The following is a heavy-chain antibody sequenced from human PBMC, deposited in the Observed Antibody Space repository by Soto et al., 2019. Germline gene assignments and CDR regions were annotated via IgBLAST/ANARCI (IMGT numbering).Heavy chain of an antibody. CDR2: IYHSGST. J-gene: IGHJ5*02. V-gene: IGHV4-30-4*01. D-gene: IGHD6-19*01. CDR1: GAPINRGDYF. Sequence: SETLSLTCTVSGAPINRGDYFWSWIRQPPGQALEWLGNIYHSGSTYYNPSLKNRLTILVDTSKNQFSLRLTAVTAADTAVYFCSRDQWHSGGFSGFDPWGQGTLVTVSS. CDR3: SRDQWHSGGFSGFDP.